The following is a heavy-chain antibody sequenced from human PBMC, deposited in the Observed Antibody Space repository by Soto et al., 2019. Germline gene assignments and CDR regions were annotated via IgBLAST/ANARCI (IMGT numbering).Heavy chain of an antibody. CDR2: ISGSGGST. J-gene: IGHJ4*02. CDR1: GFTFSSYA. D-gene: IGHD2-8*01. CDR3: AKDLDGGANIVQMVYATSFDY. Sequence: GGALRLSCAASGFTFSSYAMSWVRQAPGKGLEWVSAISGSGGSTYYADSVKGRFTISRDNSKNTLYLQMNSLRAEDTAVYYCAKDLDGGANIVQMVYATSFDYWGQGTLVTVSS. V-gene: IGHV3-23*01.